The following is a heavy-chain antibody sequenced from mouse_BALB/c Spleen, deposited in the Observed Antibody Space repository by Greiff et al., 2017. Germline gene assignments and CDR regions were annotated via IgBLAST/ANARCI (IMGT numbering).Heavy chain of an antibody. CDR1: GFTFSSYT. D-gene: IGHD1-1*01. CDR3: ARDFYYYGSYWYFDV. Sequence: EVKLMESGGGLVKPGGSLKLSCAASGFTFSSYTMSWVRQTPEKRLEWVATNSIGGGNTYYPDSVKGRFTISRDNAKNNLYLQMSSLRSEDTALYYCARDFYYYGSYWYFDVGGAGTTVTVSS. J-gene: IGHJ1*01. CDR2: NSIGGGNT. V-gene: IGHV5-9*03.